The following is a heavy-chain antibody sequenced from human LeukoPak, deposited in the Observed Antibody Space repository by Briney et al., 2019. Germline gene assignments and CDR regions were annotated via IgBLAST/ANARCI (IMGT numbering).Heavy chain of an antibody. CDR1: GFTFSTFT. V-gene: IGHV3-48*04. Sequence: SGGSLRLSCAASGFTFSTFTMNWVRQAPGKGLEWVSYISSSSSTIYYADSVKGRFTISRDNARNSLYLQMNSLRAEDTAVYYCARGYCSGAYCYSGDSWGQGTLVTVSS. D-gene: IGHD2-15*01. J-gene: IGHJ5*01. CDR2: ISSSSSTI. CDR3: ARGYCSGAYCYSGDS.